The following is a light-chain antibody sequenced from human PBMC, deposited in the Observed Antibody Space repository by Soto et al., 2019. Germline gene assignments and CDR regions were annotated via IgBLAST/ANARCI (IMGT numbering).Light chain of an antibody. CDR1: QTVHNY. J-gene: IGKJ4*01. CDR3: QQRSGRLT. V-gene: IGKV3-11*01. Sequence: ESVLTQSPATLSLSPGERATLSCRASQTVHNYLAWYQQKPGQVPRLLIYDAVRRATGIPDRLRGSVSGTDFTLTINRLEPEDFAVYYRQQRSGRLTFGGGTKVDLK. CDR2: DAV.